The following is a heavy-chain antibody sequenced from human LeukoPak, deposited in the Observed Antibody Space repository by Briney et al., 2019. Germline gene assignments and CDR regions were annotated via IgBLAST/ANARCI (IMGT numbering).Heavy chain of an antibody. Sequence: SETLSLTCTVSGGSISSYYWSWIRQPPGKGLEWIGYIYYSGSTYYNPSLKSRVTISVDTSKNQFSLKLSSVTAADTAVYYCARDSSGYYYESSWGQGTLVTVSS. V-gene: IGHV4-59*12. J-gene: IGHJ4*02. CDR2: IYYSGST. D-gene: IGHD3-22*01. CDR1: GGSISSYY. CDR3: ARDSSGYYYESS.